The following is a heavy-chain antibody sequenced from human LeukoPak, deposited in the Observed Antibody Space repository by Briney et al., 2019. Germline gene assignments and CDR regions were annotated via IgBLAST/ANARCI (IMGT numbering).Heavy chain of an antibody. V-gene: IGHV3-7*01. CDR2: IKHDGSEK. CDR3: ATDRGWRTSGYYLYFFEY. CDR1: GFIFTNYF. D-gene: IGHD3-3*01. J-gene: IGHJ4*02. Sequence: GGSLRLSCAASGFIFTNYFMSWVRQAPGKGLEWVASIKHDGSEKYYVDSVRGRFTISRDNTKNSLYLQMSSLRAEDTAVYYCATDRGWRTSGYYLYFFEYWGQGTLVTFSS.